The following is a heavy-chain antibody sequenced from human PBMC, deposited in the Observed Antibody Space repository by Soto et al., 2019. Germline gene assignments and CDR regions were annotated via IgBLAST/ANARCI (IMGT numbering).Heavy chain of an antibody. V-gene: IGHV1-69*12. J-gene: IGHJ6*02. Sequence: QVQLVQSGAEVKKPGSSVKVSCKASGGAFSDYAFSWVRQAPGQGLEGLGGIMTIFRAPDYAKKFQGTVTITADAFTRTAYMEMNSLRSEDTAVYYCASWLKGPDIGNYYYGMDVWGQGTTVTVS. CDR3: ASWLKGPDIGNYYYGMDV. D-gene: IGHD2-15*01. CDR2: IMTIFRAP. CDR1: GGAFSDYA.